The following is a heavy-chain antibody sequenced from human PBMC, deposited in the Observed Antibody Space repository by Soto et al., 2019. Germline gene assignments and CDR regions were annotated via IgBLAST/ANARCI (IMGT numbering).Heavy chain of an antibody. CDR1: GYTFTSYG. J-gene: IGHJ6*02. CDR2: ISAYNGNT. Sequence: ASVQVSCKASGYTFTSYGISWVRQAPGQGLEWMVWISAYNGNTNYAQKLQGRVTMTTDTSTSTAYMELRSLRSDDTAVYYCARVPGIAVAGTFMYYYYYGMDVWGQGTTVTVSS. V-gene: IGHV1-18*04. CDR3: ARVPGIAVAGTFMYYYYYGMDV. D-gene: IGHD6-19*01.